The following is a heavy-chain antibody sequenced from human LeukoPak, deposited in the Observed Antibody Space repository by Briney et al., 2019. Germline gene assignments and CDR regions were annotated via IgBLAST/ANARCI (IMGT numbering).Heavy chain of an antibody. CDR3: ARPYYYDSSGSGDDYYYGMDV. CDR1: GYTFTSYA. J-gene: IGHJ6*02. D-gene: IGHD3-22*01. Sequence: ASVKVSCKASGYTFTSYAMHWVRQAPGQRLEWMGWINAGNGNTKYSQKLQGRVTMTTDTSTSTAYMELRSLRSDDTAVYYCARPYYYDSSGSGDDYYYGMDVWGQGTTVTVSS. V-gene: IGHV1-3*01. CDR2: INAGNGNT.